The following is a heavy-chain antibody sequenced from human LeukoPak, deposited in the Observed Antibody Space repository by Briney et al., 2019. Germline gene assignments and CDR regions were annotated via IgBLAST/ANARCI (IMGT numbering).Heavy chain of an antibody. Sequence: PSETLSLTCIVSGGSISSGDYYWSWIRQPPGKGLEWIGYIYYSGSTYYNPSLKSRVTISVDTSKNQFSLKLSSVTAADTAVYYCARVELYYYGMDVWGQGTTVTVSS. CDR3: ARVELYYYGMDV. CDR2: IYYSGST. V-gene: IGHV4-30-4*01. CDR1: GGSISSGDYY. J-gene: IGHJ6*02. D-gene: IGHD1-1*01.